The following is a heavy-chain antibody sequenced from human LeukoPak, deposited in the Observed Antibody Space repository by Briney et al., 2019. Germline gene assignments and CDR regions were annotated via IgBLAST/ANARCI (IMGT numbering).Heavy chain of an antibody. CDR1: GGSFSSYY. CDR3: ARIKTYYYDSSGNRPFDY. Sequence: SETLSLTCGVYGGSFSSYYWSWIRQPPGKGLEWIGEVSHSGSTNYNPSLKSRVTILVDTSKNQFSLKLSSVTAADTAVYYCARIKTYYYDSSGNRPFDYWGQGTLVTVSS. J-gene: IGHJ4*02. CDR2: VSHSGST. V-gene: IGHV4-34*01. D-gene: IGHD3-22*01.